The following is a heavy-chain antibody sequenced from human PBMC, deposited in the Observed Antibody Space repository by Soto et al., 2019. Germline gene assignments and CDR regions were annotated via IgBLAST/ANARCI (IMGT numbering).Heavy chain of an antibody. CDR1: GFTFKNVW. CDR2: IKSKIDGGTA. J-gene: IGHJ5*02. D-gene: IGHD3-22*01. CDR3: TTVGYDFGSVGYYQYDH. V-gene: IGHV3-15*01. Sequence: AGGSLRLSCAASGFTFKNVWMAWVRQAPGKGLEWVGRIKSKIDGGTADYGTPVKGRFTISRDDSKTTLYLQMNNLKTEDTAVYYCTTVGYDFGSVGYYQYDHWGQGTLVTVSS.